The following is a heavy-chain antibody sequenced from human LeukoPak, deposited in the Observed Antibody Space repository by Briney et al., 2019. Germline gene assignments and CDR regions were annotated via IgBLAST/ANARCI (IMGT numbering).Heavy chain of an antibody. Sequence: ASVKVSCKASGYTFTSYYMHWVRQAPGQGLEWMGWINPNSGGTNYAQKFQGRVTMTRDTSISTAYMELSRLRSDDTAVYYCARVYYYDSSGYTDWGQGTLVTVSS. V-gene: IGHV1-2*02. D-gene: IGHD3-22*01. CDR1: GYTFTSYY. CDR2: INPNSGGT. J-gene: IGHJ4*02. CDR3: ARVYYYDSSGYTD.